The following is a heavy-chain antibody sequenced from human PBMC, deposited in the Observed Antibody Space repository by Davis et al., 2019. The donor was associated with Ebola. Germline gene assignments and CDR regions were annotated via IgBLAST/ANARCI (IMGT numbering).Heavy chain of an antibody. CDR3: VRDRDFNVDY. J-gene: IGHJ4*02. CDR2: ISPNSNYI. Sequence: GGSLRLSCAASGFTFSSYAMHWVRQAPGKGLERVSSISPNSNYIYDADSVRGRFTISRDDAKNSLYLQMNSLRGEDTAVYYCVRDRDFNVDYWGQGTLVTVSS. CDR1: GFTFSSYA. V-gene: IGHV3-21*01.